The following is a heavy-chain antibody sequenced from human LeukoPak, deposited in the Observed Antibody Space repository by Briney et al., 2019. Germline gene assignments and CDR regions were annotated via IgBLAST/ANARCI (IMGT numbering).Heavy chain of an antibody. J-gene: IGHJ1*01. CDR2: IYYSGST. CDR1: GGSISSYY. Sequence: PSETLSLTCTVSGGSISSYYWSWIRQPPGKGLEWIGYIYYSGSTNYNPSLKSRVTISVDTSKNQFSLKLSSVTAADTAVYYCARAGDSDTYYCPFQHWGQGTLVTVSS. CDR3: ARAGDSDTYYCPFQH. D-gene: IGHD3-10*01. V-gene: IGHV4-59*12.